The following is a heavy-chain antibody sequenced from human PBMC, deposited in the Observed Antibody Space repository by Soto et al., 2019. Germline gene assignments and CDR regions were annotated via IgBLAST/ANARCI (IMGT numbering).Heavy chain of an antibody. Sequence: EVQLLESGGGLVQPGGSLRLSCAASGFTFSSYAMSWVRQAPGKGLEWVSGISGSGGSTYYADSVKGRFNISRDNYKNTLYLQMNSLRAEDTAVYYCAKETTVTTGVDYWGQGTLVTVSS. CDR2: ISGSGGST. CDR1: GFTFSSYA. CDR3: AKETTVTTGVDY. D-gene: IGHD4-17*01. J-gene: IGHJ4*02. V-gene: IGHV3-23*01.